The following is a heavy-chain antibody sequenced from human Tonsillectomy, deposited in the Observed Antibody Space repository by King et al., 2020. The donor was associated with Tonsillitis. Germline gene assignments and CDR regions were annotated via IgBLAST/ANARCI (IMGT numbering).Heavy chain of an antibody. D-gene: IGHD3-22*01. CDR2: IDPSDSYT. J-gene: IGHJ6*03. CDR3: ATRYYYDSSGPDINYYYYMDV. CDR1: GYSFTSYW. Sequence: AQLVQSGAEVKKPGESLRISCKGSGYSFTSYWISWVRQMPGKGLEWMGRIDPSDSYTNYSPSFQGHVTISADKSISTAYLQWSSLKASDTAMYYCATRYYYDSSGPDINYYYYMDVWGKGTTVTVSS. V-gene: IGHV5-10-1*03.